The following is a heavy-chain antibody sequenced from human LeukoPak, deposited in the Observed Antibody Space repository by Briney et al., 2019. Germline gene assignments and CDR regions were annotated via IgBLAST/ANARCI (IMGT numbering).Heavy chain of an antibody. CDR1: GYTFTGYY. CDR2: INPNSGGT. V-gene: IGHV1-2*02. J-gene: IGHJ4*02. Sequence: ASVKVSCKASGYTFTGYYMHWVRQAPGQGLEWMGWINPNSGGTNYAQKFQGRVTMTRDTSISTAYMELSRLRSDDTAVYYCARDPYYGSGEYYFDYWGQGTLVTVSS. D-gene: IGHD3-10*01. CDR3: ARDPYYGSGEYYFDY.